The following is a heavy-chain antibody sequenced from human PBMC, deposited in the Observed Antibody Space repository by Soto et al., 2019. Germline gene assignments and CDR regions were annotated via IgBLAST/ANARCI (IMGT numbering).Heavy chain of an antibody. D-gene: IGHD6-13*01. Sequence: QVQLVQSGAEVKKPGSSVKVSCKASGGTFSSYAISGVRQAPGQGLEWMGGIIPIFGTANYAQKFQGRVTITADESTRTDYMELSSLRSEDTAVYYCARPTTYSSSWYYYYYGMDVWGQGTTVTDCS. CDR3: ARPTTYSSSWYYYYYGMDV. V-gene: IGHV1-69*01. CDR2: IIPIFGTA. J-gene: IGHJ6*02. CDR1: GGTFSSYA.